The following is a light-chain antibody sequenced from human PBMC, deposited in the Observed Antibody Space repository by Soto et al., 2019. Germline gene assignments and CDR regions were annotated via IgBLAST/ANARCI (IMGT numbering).Light chain of an antibody. J-gene: IGLJ6*01. V-gene: IGLV2-8*01. CDR1: KTDIVVYDF. Sequence: QSALAQPPSPSGCPAQSVTISCTATKTDIVVYDFVSWYQHHPGKAPRLIIYEVAQRPSGVPARFYGSKSGNTAFLTVSGLLAADEADYFCKSYAGSNTYVFGRGTKV. CDR3: KSYAGSNTYV. CDR2: EVA.